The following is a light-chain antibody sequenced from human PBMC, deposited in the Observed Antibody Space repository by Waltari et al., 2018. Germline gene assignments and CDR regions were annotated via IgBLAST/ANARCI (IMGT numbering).Light chain of an antibody. CDR3: HQYKSYPII. Sequence: DIQMTQSPSSLSASVGARVTITCRASQDISNLVAWFQQKPGKAPKSLVYLISTLQSGVPSRFSGSGSGTNFTLTISSLQPEDFATYYCHQYKSYPIIFGPGTKVDIK. CDR2: LIS. CDR1: QDISNL. J-gene: IGKJ3*01. V-gene: IGKV1-16*01.